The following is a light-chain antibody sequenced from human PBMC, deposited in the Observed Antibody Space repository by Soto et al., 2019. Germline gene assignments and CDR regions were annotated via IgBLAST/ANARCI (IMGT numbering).Light chain of an antibody. J-gene: IGKJ1*01. CDR1: QSISSC. CDR3: QDYYNNPST. CDR2: ETS. V-gene: IGKV1-5*03. Sequence: DIQLTQSPSTLSASVGDRVTITCRASQSISSCLDWYQQKPGKAPNLLIYETSNLQSGVPSRFSGSGSGTEFTLTISSLQPDDFATYYCQDYYNNPSTFGHGTKVDIK.